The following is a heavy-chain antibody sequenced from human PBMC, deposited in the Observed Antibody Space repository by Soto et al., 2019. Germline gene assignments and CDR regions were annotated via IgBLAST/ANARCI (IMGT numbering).Heavy chain of an antibody. V-gene: IGHV1-18*01. CDR2: INTETGNT. D-gene: IGHD2-8*01. J-gene: IGHJ4*02. CDR1: GYSVLSYG. Sequence: QVRVLQSGPEGKKPGASVKVSCTASGYSVLSYGFSWVRQAPGQGLEWMGYINTETGNTFYAQRLQGRVTMTTNISTNTAYMELRRLTSDDTAVYFCVRDRPNSNLDFWGQGTLITISS. CDR3: VRDRPNSNLDF.